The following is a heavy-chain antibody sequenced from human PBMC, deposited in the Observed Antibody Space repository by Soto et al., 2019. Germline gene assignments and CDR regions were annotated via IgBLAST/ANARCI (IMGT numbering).Heavy chain of an antibody. CDR1: GYTFTSYG. J-gene: IGHJ6*02. V-gene: IGHV1-18*01. CDR2: ISDYNGNT. D-gene: IGHD3-10*01. CDR3: AGNDLYYYGSGNTIDYGMDV. Sequence: QVQLVQSGAEVKKPGASVKVSCKASGYTFTSYGISWVRQAPGQGLEWMGWISDYNGNTNYAQRLQGRVTMTTDTSTSTAYRELRSLRSDDTDVYYCAGNDLYYYGSGNTIDYGMDVWGQGTTVTVSS.